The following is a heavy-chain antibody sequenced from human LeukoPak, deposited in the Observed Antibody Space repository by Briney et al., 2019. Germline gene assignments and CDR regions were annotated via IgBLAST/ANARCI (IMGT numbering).Heavy chain of an antibody. CDR2: IYYSGST. D-gene: IGHD2-2*01. CDR1: GGSISSYY. CDR3: ARGLSVVVPAASGRTYYYYYGMDV. Sequence: SSETLSLTCTVSGGSISSYYWSWIRQPPGKGLEWIGYIYYSGSTNYNPSLKSRVTISVDTSKNQFSLKLSSVTAADTAVYYCARGLSVVVPAASGRTYYYYYGMDVWGKGTTVTVSS. V-gene: IGHV4-59*01. J-gene: IGHJ6*04.